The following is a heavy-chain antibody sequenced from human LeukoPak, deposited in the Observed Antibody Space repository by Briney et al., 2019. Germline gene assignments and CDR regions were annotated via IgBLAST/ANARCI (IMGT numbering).Heavy chain of an antibody. CDR2: INHSGST. V-gene: IGHV4-34*01. D-gene: IGHD3-10*01. CDR1: GGSFSGYY. Sequence: EPSETLSLTCAVYGGSFSGYYWSWIRQPPGKGLEWIGEINHSGSTNYNPSLKSRVTMSVDTSKNQFSLKLSSVTAADTAVYYCARERGGVSAALRYYYYYYMDVWGKGTTVTISS. CDR3: ARERGGVSAALRYYYYYYMDV. J-gene: IGHJ6*03.